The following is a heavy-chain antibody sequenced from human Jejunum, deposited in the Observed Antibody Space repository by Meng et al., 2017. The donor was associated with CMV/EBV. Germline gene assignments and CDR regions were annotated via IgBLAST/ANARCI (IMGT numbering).Heavy chain of an antibody. CDR3: TKGGPLGSYFDY. CDR2: IRGNDIGGTI. J-gene: IGHJ4*02. D-gene: IGHD1-26*01. V-gene: IGHV3-15*01. CDR1: GFTFRRAW. Sequence: ASGFTFRRAWVGWVRQAPGKGLEWVGRIRGNDIGGTIDYAAPVEGRFTISRDDSKDTLYLQMDSLKTEDTAVYYCTKGGPLGSYFDYWGQGALVTVSS.